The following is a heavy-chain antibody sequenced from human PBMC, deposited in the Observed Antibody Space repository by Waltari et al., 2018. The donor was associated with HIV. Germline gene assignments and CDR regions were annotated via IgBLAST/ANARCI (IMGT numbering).Heavy chain of an antibody. J-gene: IGHJ5*02. CDR3: ARGRRIQLWDQTRYVDP. Sequence: QVQLQQWGAGLLKSSETLSLSCAVYGESFSGHLWTWIRPIPGKGRGWIGEVDQSGKANYKPSLKRRVTISVDTSKSQFFLKLTAVTAADTALYYCARGRRIQLWDQTRYVDPWGQGTLVTVSS. V-gene: IGHV4-34*02. CDR1: GESFSGHL. CDR2: VDQSGKA. D-gene: IGHD1-1*01.